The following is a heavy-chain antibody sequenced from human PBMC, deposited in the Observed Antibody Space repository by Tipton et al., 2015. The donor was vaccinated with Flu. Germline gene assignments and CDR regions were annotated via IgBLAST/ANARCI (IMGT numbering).Heavy chain of an antibody. J-gene: IGHJ4*02. Sequence: TLSLTCTVSGGSISSYYWSWIRQPPGKGLEWIGYIYYSGSSYYNPSLKSRVTISVDTSKNQFSLKLSSVTAADTAVYYCARHSGFGDLSADYWGQGTLVTVSS. CDR3: ARHSGFGDLSADY. CDR1: GGSISSYY. V-gene: IGHV4-59*04. D-gene: IGHD3-10*01. CDR2: IYYSGSS.